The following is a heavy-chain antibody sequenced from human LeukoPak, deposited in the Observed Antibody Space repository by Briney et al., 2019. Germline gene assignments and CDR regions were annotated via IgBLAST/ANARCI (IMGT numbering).Heavy chain of an antibody. Sequence: GGSLRLSCAASGFTFDDYGMNWVRQAPGKGLEWVSGINWNGGSTGYADSVKGRSTISRDSATKSLYLQMTSLRGEDTALYYCARAGNSIYYYFYMDVWGKGATVTVSS. J-gene: IGHJ6*03. CDR2: INWNGGST. CDR1: GFTFDDYG. CDR3: ARAGNSIYYYFYMDV. V-gene: IGHV3-20*04. D-gene: IGHD1-1*01.